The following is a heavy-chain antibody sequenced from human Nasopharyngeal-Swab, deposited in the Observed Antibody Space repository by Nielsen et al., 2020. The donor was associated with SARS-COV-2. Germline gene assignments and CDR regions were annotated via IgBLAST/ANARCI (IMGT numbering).Heavy chain of an antibody. V-gene: IGHV3-23*01. CDR1: GFTFSNFA. CDR3: ARDGDYGPAAFDI. J-gene: IGHJ3*02. Sequence: GESLKISCAASGFTFSNFAMSWVRQAPGKGLEWVSVISGDSDTTYYADSVKGRFTISRDNSKNTLYLQMNSLRAEDTAVYYCARDGDYGPAAFDIWGQGTMVTVSS. CDR2: ISGDSDTT. D-gene: IGHD4-17*01.